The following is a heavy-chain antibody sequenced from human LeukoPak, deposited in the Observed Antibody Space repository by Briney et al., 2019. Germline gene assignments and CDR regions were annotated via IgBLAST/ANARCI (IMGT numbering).Heavy chain of an antibody. Sequence: GESLKISCKGSGYSFISYWIGWVRQMPGKGLEWMGIIYPGDSDTRYSPSFQGQVTISADKSISTAYLQWSSLKASDTAMYYCARYAHDSSGYYYYFDYWGQGTLVTVSS. J-gene: IGHJ4*02. D-gene: IGHD3-22*01. CDR2: IYPGDSDT. CDR1: GYSFISYW. CDR3: ARYAHDSSGYYYYFDY. V-gene: IGHV5-51*01.